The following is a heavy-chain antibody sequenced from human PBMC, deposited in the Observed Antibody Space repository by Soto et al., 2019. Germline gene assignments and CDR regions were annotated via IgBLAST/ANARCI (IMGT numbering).Heavy chain of an antibody. CDR3: ARGGGVGVAGSAAFDM. Sequence: QLHLVQSGAVVKKPGASVTVSCSASGYPVTAYYMHWVRQAPGRGLEWMGGINPATGAAKYTQTVQGRVTRTRDTSTITVFMELSGLTSADTAVFYCARGGGVGVAGSAAFDMWGQGTLVTVSS. J-gene: IGHJ3*02. CDR1: GYPVTAYY. V-gene: IGHV1-2*02. CDR2: INPATGAA. D-gene: IGHD3-3*01.